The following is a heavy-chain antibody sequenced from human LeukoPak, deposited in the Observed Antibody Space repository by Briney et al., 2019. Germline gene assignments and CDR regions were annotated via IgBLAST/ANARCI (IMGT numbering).Heavy chain of an antibody. J-gene: IGHJ5*02. D-gene: IGHD2-15*01. Sequence: PGRSLRLSCAASGFTFSSYGMHWVRQAPGKGLEWVAVISYDGSNKYYADSVKGRFTISRDNSKNTLYLQMNSLRAEDTAVYYFAKDALGYCSGGSCSTRSWFDPWGQGTLVTVSS. CDR2: ISYDGSNK. CDR1: GFTFSSYG. V-gene: IGHV3-30*18. CDR3: AKDALGYCSGGSCSTRSWFDP.